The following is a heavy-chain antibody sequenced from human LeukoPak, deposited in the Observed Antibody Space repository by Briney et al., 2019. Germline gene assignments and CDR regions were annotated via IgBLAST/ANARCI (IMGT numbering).Heavy chain of an antibody. CDR2: SYDGSNK. D-gene: IGHD6-19*01. CDR3: ARDRDSSGWYEGFDY. Sequence: SYDGSNKYYADSVKGRFTISGDNSKNTLYLQMNSLRADDTAVYYCARDRDSSGWYEGFDYWGQGTLVTVSS. V-gene: IGHV3-30-3*01. J-gene: IGHJ4*02.